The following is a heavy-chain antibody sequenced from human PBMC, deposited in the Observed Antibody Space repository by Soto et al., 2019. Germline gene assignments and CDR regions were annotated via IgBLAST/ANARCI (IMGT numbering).Heavy chain of an antibody. J-gene: IGHJ4*02. V-gene: IGHV3-48*02. CDR1: GFTLTHYS. CDR2: ISSSSNNI. CDR3: ARDARREVTSFLNY. Sequence: PGGSLRLSCAASGFTLTHYSMNWVRQAPGKGLEWVAYISSSSNNIYYADSVKGRFTISRDNAKNSVDLQMSSLRDEDTAVYYCARDARREVTSFLNYWGPGILVTVSS. D-gene: IGHD2-21*02.